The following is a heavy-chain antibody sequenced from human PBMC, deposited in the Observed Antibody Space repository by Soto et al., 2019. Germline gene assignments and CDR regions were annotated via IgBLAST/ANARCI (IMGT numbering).Heavy chain of an antibody. D-gene: IGHD1-26*01. Sequence: SETLSLTCTVSGGSISSSSYYWVWIRQPPGKGLEWIGSIYYSGTTYYNPSLKSRVTISVDTSKNQFSLKLRSVTAADTAVYYCARQSPEYLGSVGWLDPWGQGPLVTVSS. CDR3: ARQSPEYLGSVGWLDP. CDR2: IYYSGTT. V-gene: IGHV4-39*01. CDR1: GGSISSSSYY. J-gene: IGHJ5*02.